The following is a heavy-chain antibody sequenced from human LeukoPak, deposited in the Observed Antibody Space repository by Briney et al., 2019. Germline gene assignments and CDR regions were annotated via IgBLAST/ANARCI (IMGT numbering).Heavy chain of an antibody. CDR1: GGSISSYH. CDR3: ARVVAGRRFDP. J-gene: IGHJ3*01. D-gene: IGHD6-19*01. Sequence: SETLSLTCTVSGGSISSYHWSWIRQPPGKGLEWIGYIYYSGSTNYNPSLKSRVTISVDTSKNQFSLKVNSVTAADTAVYYCARVVAGRRFDPWGQGTVVTVSS. CDR2: IYYSGST. V-gene: IGHV4-59*01.